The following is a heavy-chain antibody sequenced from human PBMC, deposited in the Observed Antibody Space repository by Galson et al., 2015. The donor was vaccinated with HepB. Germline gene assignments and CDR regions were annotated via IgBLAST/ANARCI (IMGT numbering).Heavy chain of an antibody. CDR2: MNPNSGNT. CDR1: GYTFTSYD. D-gene: IGHD3-3*01. CDR3: ARRGYDFWSGYHPYYFDY. J-gene: IGHJ4*02. Sequence: SVKVSCKASGYTFTSYDINWVRQATGQGLEWMGWMNPNSGNTGYAQKFQGRVTMTRNTSISTAYMELSSLRSEDTAVYYCARRGYDFWSGYHPYYFDYWGQGTLVTVSS. V-gene: IGHV1-8*01.